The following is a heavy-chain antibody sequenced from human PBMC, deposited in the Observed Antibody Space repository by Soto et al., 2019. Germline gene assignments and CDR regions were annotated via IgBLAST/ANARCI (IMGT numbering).Heavy chain of an antibody. D-gene: IGHD1-26*01. V-gene: IGHV1-69*01. CDR1: GGTFSSYA. Sequence: QVQLVQSGAEVKKPGSSVKVSCKASGGTFSSYAISWVRQAPGQGLELMGGIIPIFGTANYAQKFQGRVTITADESTSTAYMELSSLRSEDTAVYYCASDPPTVYPVGYGMDVWGQGTTVTVSS. CDR2: IIPIFGTA. J-gene: IGHJ6*02. CDR3: ASDPPTVYPVGYGMDV.